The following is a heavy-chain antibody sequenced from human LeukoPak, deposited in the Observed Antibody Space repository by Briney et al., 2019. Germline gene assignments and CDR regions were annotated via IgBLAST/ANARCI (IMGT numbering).Heavy chain of an antibody. CDR2: ISSSSGSI. CDR3: ARDYYYGFYY. D-gene: IGHD3-10*01. CDR1: GFTFSSYS. Sequence: GGSLGLSCAASGFTFSSYSMNWVRQAPGKGLEWVSYISSSSGSIHYADSVKGRFTISRDNAKNSLYLQMSSLRDEDTAMYYCARDYYYGFYYWGQGTLVTVSS. V-gene: IGHV3-48*02. J-gene: IGHJ4*02.